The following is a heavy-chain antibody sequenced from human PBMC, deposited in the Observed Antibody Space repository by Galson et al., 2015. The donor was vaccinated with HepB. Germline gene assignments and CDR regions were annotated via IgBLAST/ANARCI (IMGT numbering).Heavy chain of an antibody. D-gene: IGHD3-22*01. CDR2: INPSGGST. CDR1: GYTFTSYY. Sequence: SVKVSCKASGYTFTSYYMHWVRQAPGQGLEWMGIINPSGGSTSYAQKFQGRVTMTRDTSTSTVYMELSSLRSEDTAAYYCASFRVGRYYYDSSGYYENYWGQGTLVTVSS. V-gene: IGHV1-46*01. J-gene: IGHJ4*02. CDR3: ASFRVGRYYYDSSGYYENY.